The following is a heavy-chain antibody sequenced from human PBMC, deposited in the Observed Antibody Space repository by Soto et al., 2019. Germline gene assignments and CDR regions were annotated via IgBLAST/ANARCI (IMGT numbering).Heavy chain of an antibody. CDR1: GGSISSGGYY. D-gene: IGHD6-13*01. V-gene: IGHV4-31*03. Sequence: QVQLQESGPGLVKPSQTLSLTCTVSGGSISSGGYYWSWIRQHPGKGLEWIGYIYYSGSTYYNPSLKGRVTLPVDTSKNQFSLKLSSVTAADTAVYYCAREGSSSWYFDYWGQGTLVTVSS. CDR3: AREGSSSWYFDY. J-gene: IGHJ4*02. CDR2: IYYSGST.